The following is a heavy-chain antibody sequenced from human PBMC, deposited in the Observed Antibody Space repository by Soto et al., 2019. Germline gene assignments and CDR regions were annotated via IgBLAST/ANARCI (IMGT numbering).Heavy chain of an antibody. CDR1: GFTFSSYS. Sequence: EVQLVESGGGLVQPGGYLRLYCAVSGFTFSSYSMNWVRQAPGKGLEWVSYISSGSGTTYYADSVKGRFSISRDNANNSLYLQMNSLRVEDTAVYYCAKIGTYLRMDVWGQGTTVTVSS. V-gene: IGHV3-48*01. CDR3: AKIGTYLRMDV. D-gene: IGHD3-10*01. CDR2: ISSGSGTT. J-gene: IGHJ6*02.